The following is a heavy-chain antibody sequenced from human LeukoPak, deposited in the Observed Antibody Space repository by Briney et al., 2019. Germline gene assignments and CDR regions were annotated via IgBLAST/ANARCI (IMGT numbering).Heavy chain of an antibody. Sequence: SETLSLTCTVSGGSLSGYYWSWIRPPPGKGLEWIGYISSSGSTKYNPSLKSRVTTSLDTSKDQFSLKLTSVTAADTAMYYCARDLRTGWTTALSNWGQGTLVTVSS. D-gene: IGHD4-17*01. CDR2: ISSSGST. V-gene: IGHV4-59*01. J-gene: IGHJ4*02. CDR1: GGSLSGYY. CDR3: ARDLRTGWTTALSN.